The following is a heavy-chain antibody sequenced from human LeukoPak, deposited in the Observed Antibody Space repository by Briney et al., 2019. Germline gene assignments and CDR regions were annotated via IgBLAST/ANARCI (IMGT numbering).Heavy chain of an antibody. V-gene: IGHV3-23*01. CDR3: ARRSGEFYLDY. CDR1: GFTFSSYA. D-gene: IGHD3-10*01. Sequence: GGSLRLSCAASGFTFSSYAMSWVRQAPGKGLEWVSGISGNGGSTYQGNSVKGRFAVSRDNPKNTLYLQMNSLRAEDTAVYYCARRSGEFYLDYWGQGTLVTVSS. CDR2: ISGNGGST. J-gene: IGHJ4*02.